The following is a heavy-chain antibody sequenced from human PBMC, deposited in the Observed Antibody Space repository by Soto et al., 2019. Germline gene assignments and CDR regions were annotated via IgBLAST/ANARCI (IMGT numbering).Heavy chain of an antibody. CDR2: VDHSGRT. Sequence: SETRSLTCAVSGYSINSAYYWSWIRQPPGKWLEWIGSVDHSGRTYYSPSLRSRLTIFTATTTNQCSLRQTSVTAADAAMYFCAKKGYYPSGKINLFDSWGPGTLVTVSS. J-gene: IGHJ4*02. CDR3: AKKGYYPSGKINLFDS. D-gene: IGHD3-10*01. V-gene: IGHV4-38-2*01. CDR1: GYSINSAYY.